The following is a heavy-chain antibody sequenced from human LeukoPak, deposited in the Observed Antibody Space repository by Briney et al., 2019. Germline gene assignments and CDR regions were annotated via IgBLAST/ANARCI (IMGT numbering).Heavy chain of an antibody. CDR1: GGSISSFY. J-gene: IGHJ3*02. Sequence: SETLSLTCTVSGGSISSFYWSCIRQPAGKGLEWFGRIYPPGRTSYSPSLKSRVSMSEDTSKDQFSLELKSVTAADTAVYYCARTPCSGGSCSGGDAFDIWGQGTLVTVSS. CDR2: IYPPGRT. D-gene: IGHD2-15*01. CDR3: ARTPCSGGSCSGGDAFDI. V-gene: IGHV4-4*07.